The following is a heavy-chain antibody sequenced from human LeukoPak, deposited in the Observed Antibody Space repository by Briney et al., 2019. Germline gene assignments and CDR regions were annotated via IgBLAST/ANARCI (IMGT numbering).Heavy chain of an antibody. CDR2: INHSGST. Sequence: SETLSLTCAVYGGSFSGYYWSWIRQPPGKGLEWIGEINHSGSTNYNPSLKSRVTISVDTSKNEFSLKLSSVTAADTAVYYCARGINYGSGRTRVGMDVWGKGTTVTVSS. V-gene: IGHV4-34*01. D-gene: IGHD3-10*01. CDR3: ARGINYGSGRTRVGMDV. CDR1: GGSFSGYY. J-gene: IGHJ6*04.